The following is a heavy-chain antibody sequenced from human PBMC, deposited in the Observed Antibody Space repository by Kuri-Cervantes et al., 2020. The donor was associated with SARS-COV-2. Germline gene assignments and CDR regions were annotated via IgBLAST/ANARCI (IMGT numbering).Heavy chain of an antibody. D-gene: IGHD6-13*01. CDR3: ARGEGSRWPF. CDR1: GFTFSSYA. Sequence: GESLKISCAASGFTFSSYAMHWVRQAPGKGLEWVAVISYDGSNKYYADSVQGRFTISRDNSKNTLYLQMNSRSAEDTAVYYCARGEGSRWPFWGQGTLVTVSS. V-gene: IGHV3-30*04. J-gene: IGHJ4*02. CDR2: ISYDGSNK.